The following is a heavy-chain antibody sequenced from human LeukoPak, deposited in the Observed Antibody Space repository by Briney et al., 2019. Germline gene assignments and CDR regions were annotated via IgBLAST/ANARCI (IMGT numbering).Heavy chain of an antibody. CDR1: GFTFSSYA. CDR3: AKDFSSQSIAVAGRPYYYYYGMDV. CDR2: ISGSGGST. J-gene: IGHJ6*04. Sequence: GGSPRLSCAASGFTFSSYAMSWVRQAPGKGLEWVSAISGSGGSTYYADSVKGRFTISRDNSKNTLYLQMNSLRAEDMAVYYCAKDFSSQSIAVAGRPYYYYYGMDVWGKGTTVTVSS. V-gene: IGHV3-23*01. D-gene: IGHD6-19*01.